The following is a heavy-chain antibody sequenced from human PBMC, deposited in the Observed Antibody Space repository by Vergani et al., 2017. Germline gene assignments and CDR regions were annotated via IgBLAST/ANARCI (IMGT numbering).Heavy chain of an antibody. CDR2: INHSGSP. CDR3: ARVVGGYYRPLGVFDI. Sequence: QVQLQQWGAGLLKPSETLSLTCAVYGGSFSGYYWSWIRQPPGKGLEWIGEINHSGSPNYNPSLKSRVTISVDTSKNQFSLKLNSVTAADTAVYYCARVVGGYYRPLGVFDIWGQGTVVTVSS. J-gene: IGHJ3*02. CDR1: GGSFSGYY. D-gene: IGHD3-22*01. V-gene: IGHV4-34*01.